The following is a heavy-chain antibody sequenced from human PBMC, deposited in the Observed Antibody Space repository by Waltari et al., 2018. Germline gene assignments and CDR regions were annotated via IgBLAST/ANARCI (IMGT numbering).Heavy chain of an antibody. CDR3: ARGDSSGYYYDY. Sequence: QVQLQESGPGLVKPSPTLSLTCPVSGGSISSGGSYWSWIRQHPGKGLEWIGYIYYSGSTYYNPSLKSRVTISVDTSKNQFSLKLSSVTAADTAVYYCARGDSSGYYYDYWGQGTLVTVSS. J-gene: IGHJ4*02. CDR1: GGSISSGGSY. D-gene: IGHD3-22*01. V-gene: IGHV4-31*03. CDR2: IYYSGST.